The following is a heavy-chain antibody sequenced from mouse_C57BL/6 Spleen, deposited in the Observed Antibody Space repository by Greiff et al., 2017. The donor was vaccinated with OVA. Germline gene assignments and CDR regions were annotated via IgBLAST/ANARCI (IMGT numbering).Heavy chain of an antibody. Sequence: VKLVESGAELVRPGASVKLSCKASGYTFTDYYINWVKQRPGQGLEWIARIYPGSGNTYYNEKFKGKATLTAEKSSSTAYMQLSSLTSEDSAVYCCARSKYGSSYRDFDVWGTGTTVTVSS. J-gene: IGHJ1*03. CDR2: IYPGSGNT. CDR1: GYTFTDYY. D-gene: IGHD1-1*01. CDR3: ARSKYGSSYRDFDV. V-gene: IGHV1-76*01.